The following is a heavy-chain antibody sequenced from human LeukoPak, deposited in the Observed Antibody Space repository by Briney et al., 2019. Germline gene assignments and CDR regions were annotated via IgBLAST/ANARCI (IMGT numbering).Heavy chain of an antibody. CDR3: ARVLRYCSGGNCYSGGLGYMDV. J-gene: IGHJ6*03. D-gene: IGHD2-15*01. CDR2: ISGSGFST. Sequence: GGSLRLSCAASGFTFSSYGMSWVRQAPGKGLEWVSGISGSGFSTYSADSVKGRFTISRDNAKNSLFLQMNSLRAEDTAVYYCARVLRYCSGGNCYSGGLGYMDVWGKGTTVTISS. CDR1: GFTFSSYG. V-gene: IGHV3-23*01.